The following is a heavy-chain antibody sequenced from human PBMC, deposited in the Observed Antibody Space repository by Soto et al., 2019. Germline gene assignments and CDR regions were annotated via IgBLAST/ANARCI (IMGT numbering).Heavy chain of an antibody. D-gene: IGHD3-22*01. J-gene: IGHJ4*02. CDR3: ARDIAPLIVVVTHY. CDR1: GFTFSRYA. V-gene: IGHV3-30-3*01. CDR2: ISYDGSNK. Sequence: QVQLVESGGGVVQPGRSLRLSCAASGFTFSRYALHWVRQAPGKGLEWVAVISYDGSNKYYADSVKGRFTISRDNSKNTLDLQMNSLRAEDTAVYYCARDIAPLIVVVTHYWGQGTLVTVSS.